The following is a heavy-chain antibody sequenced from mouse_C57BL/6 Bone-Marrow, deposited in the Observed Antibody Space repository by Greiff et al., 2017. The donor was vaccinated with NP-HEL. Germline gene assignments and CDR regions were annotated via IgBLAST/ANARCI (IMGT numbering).Heavy chain of an antibody. J-gene: IGHJ2*01. CDR2: IDPYDGGT. V-gene: IGHV1-53*01. CDR1: GYTFTSYW. CDR3: AIGSDGAFDY. Sequence: QVQLQQPGAELVKPGASVKLSCKASGYTFTSYWMHWVKQRPGQGLEWIGKIDPYDGGTKDNEKFKSKATLTVDKSSSTAYMQLSSLTSEASAVYYCAIGSDGAFDYWGQGTTLTVSS. D-gene: IGHD3-2*02.